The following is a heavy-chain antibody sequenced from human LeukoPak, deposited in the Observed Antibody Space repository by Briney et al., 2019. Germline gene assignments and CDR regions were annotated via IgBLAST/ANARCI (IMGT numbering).Heavy chain of an antibody. CDR3: ARDSSYSSGLDY. CDR2: IYTSGST. Sequence: PSETLSLTCTVSGGSISSDYWSWVRQPAAKGLEWIGRIYTSGSTNYNPSLKSRVTMSVDTSKNQFSLKLSSVTAADTAVYYCARDSSYSSGLDYWGQGTLVTVSS. J-gene: IGHJ4*02. CDR1: GGSISSDY. D-gene: IGHD6-19*01. V-gene: IGHV4-4*07.